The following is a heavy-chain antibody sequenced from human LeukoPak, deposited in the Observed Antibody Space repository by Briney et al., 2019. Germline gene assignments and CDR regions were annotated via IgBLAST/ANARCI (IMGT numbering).Heavy chain of an antibody. D-gene: IGHD6-19*01. J-gene: IGHJ4*02. CDR2: ISAYNGNT. CDR1: GYTFTSYG. Sequence: ASVKVSCKASGYTFTSYGISWVGQPPGQGLEGMGWISAYNGNTNYAQKLQGRVTMTTDTSTSTAYMELRSLRSDDTAVYYCARVRPGAEAVAGIFDYWGQGTLVTVSS. V-gene: IGHV1-18*01. CDR3: ARVRPGAEAVAGIFDY.